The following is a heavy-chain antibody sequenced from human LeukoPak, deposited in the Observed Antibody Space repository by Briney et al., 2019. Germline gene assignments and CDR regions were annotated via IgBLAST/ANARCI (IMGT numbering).Heavy chain of an antibody. Sequence: PGGSLRLSCAASGFTFSSYEMNWVRQAPGKGLEWVSYISSSASTIYYADSVKGRFTISRDNARNSLSLQMNSLRAEDTAVYYCVREPYYYDGSGVFDYWGQGSLVTVSS. CDR2: ISSSASTI. D-gene: IGHD3-22*01. CDR3: VREPYYYDGSGVFDY. V-gene: IGHV3-48*03. J-gene: IGHJ4*02. CDR1: GFTFSSYE.